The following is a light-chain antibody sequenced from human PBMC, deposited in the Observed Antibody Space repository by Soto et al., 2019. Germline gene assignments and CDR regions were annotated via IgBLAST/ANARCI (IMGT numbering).Light chain of an antibody. CDR3: SSWDDSLNGSV. CDR1: SSNIGSNT. CDR2: TNN. Sequence: QSVLTQPPSASGTPGQRVTISCSGSSSNIGSNTLHWYQQLPGTSPKLLIYTNNQRPSGVPDRFSGAKSGTSGSLAIRGLQSEDEADYYCSSWDDSLNGSVFGTGTKVTVL. V-gene: IGLV1-44*01. J-gene: IGLJ1*01.